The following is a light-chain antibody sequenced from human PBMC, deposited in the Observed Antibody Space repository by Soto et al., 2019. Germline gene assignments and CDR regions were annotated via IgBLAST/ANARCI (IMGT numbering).Light chain of an antibody. CDR2: EAT. V-gene: IGLV2-23*01. Sequence: QSALTQPASVSGSPGQSITVSCTGTKNNLGSYDLVSWYQKYPDKAPTLLIYEATKRPSGISDRFSGSKSGFTASLTISGLRAEDEAVYYCCSLEGSNALVVFGGGTKVTVL. CDR3: CSLEGSNALVV. J-gene: IGLJ2*01. CDR1: KNNLGSYDL.